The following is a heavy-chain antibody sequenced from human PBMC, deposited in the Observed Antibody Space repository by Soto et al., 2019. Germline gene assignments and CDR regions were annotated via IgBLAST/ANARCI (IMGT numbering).Heavy chain of an antibody. D-gene: IGHD1-26*01. CDR3: ARSVGGRLYDFDD. Sequence: EVQLVESGGGLIQPGGSLRLSCAASGLSVSSNYMNWVRQAPGKGLEWVSVIYSGGSTYYADSVKGRFTLSRDNSKNTLFLQMNSLRGEDTAVYYCARSVGGRLYDFDDWGQGTLVTVSS. CDR2: IYSGGST. V-gene: IGHV3-53*01. J-gene: IGHJ4*02. CDR1: GLSVSSNY.